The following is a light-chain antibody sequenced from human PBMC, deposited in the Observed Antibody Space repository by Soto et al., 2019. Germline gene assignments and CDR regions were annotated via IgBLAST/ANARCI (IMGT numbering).Light chain of an antibody. CDR3: SSYTSSSTLYV. J-gene: IGLJ1*01. CDR1: SSDVGGYNY. Sequence: QSALTQPASVSGSPGQSITISCTGTSSDVGGYNYVSWYKQHPGKAPKLMIYEVANRPSGVSDRFSGSKSGNTASLTISGLQAEDEDDYYCSSYTSSSTLYVFGTGTKVTVL. CDR2: EVA. V-gene: IGLV2-14*01.